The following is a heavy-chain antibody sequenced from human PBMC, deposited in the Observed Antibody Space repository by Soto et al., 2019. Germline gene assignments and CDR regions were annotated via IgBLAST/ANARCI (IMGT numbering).Heavy chain of an antibody. J-gene: IGHJ6*02. V-gene: IGHV3-23*01. CDR2: TSGDSGSI. CDR1: GFTFSNYP. Sequence: GGSLRLSCAASGFTFSNYPMNWVRQAPGKGLEWISYTSGDSGSIYYADSVKGRFTISRDNSKNTLYLQMNSLRAEDTAVYYCAKGSQGSGSPFSRYYYYYGMDVWGQGTTVTVSS. CDR3: AKGSQGSGSPFSRYYYYYGMDV. D-gene: IGHD3-10*01.